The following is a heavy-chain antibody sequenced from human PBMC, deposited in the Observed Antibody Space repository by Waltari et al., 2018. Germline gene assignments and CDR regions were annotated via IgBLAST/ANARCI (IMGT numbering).Heavy chain of an antibody. V-gene: IGHV4-4*07. D-gene: IGHD3-10*01. CDR2: IYPGATP. CDR3: ARIYGSGTFIYMDV. CDR1: GGSIIRYS. Sequence: QVQLQESAPGLVKPSETLSLTCSVPGGSIIRYSWSWIRQPAGKGLEWIGRIYPGATPYYNPSLQTRIMMSVDTSQNQFSLKLSSVTAADTAVYYCARIYGSGTFIYMDVWGKGTTVTVSS. J-gene: IGHJ6*03.